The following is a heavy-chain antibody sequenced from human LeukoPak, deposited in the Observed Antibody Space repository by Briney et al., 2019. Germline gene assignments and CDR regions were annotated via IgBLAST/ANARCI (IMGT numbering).Heavy chain of an antibody. CDR3: AREPRRSYYFDY. CDR2: ISYDGSNK. J-gene: IGHJ4*02. V-gene: IGHV3-30*04. Sequence: SCKASGYTFTGYYMHWVRQAPGKGLEWVAVISYDGSNKYYADSVKGRFTIPRDNSKNTLYLQMNSLRAEDTAVYYCAREPRRSYYFDYWGQGTLVTVSS. D-gene: IGHD3-16*02. CDR1: GYTFTGYY.